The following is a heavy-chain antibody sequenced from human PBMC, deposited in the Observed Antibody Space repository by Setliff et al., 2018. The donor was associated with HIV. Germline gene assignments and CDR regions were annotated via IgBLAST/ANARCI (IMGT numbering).Heavy chain of an antibody. D-gene: IGHD2-2*01. V-gene: IGHV3-43*01. CDR1: GFTFDDYT. CDR3: AKEYCSSTSCYVPGYFDL. J-gene: IGHJ2*01. Sequence: PGGSLRLSCAASGFTFDDYTMHWVRQAPGKGLEWVSLISWDGGSTYYADSVKGRFTISRDNSKNSLYLQMNSLRTEDTALYYCAKEYCSSTSCYVPGYFDLWGRGTLVTVSS. CDR2: ISWDGGST.